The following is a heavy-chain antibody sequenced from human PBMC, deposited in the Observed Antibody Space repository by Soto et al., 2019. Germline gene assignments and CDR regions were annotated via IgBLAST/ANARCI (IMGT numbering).Heavy chain of an antibody. CDR3: AKDQQLTLDY. CDR1: GFTFSSYA. Sequence: GGSLRLSCAASGFTFSSYAMSWVRQAPGKGLEWVSAISGSGGSTYYADSVKGRFTISRDSSKNTLYLQMNSLRAEDAAVYYCAKDQQLTLDYWGQGTLVTVSS. CDR2: ISGSGGST. V-gene: IGHV3-23*01. J-gene: IGHJ4*02. D-gene: IGHD6-13*01.